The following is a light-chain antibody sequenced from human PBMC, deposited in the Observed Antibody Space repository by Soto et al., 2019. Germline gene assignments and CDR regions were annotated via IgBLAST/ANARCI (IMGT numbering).Light chain of an antibody. CDR1: SSDVGGYNY. Sequence: QSALTQPASVSGSPGQSITISCTGTSSDVGGYNYVSCYQQHPGKAPKLMIYEVSYRPSGVSNRSSGSKSGNTASLTISGLQAEEEADYYCSSYTSTTTIFGTGTKLTVL. V-gene: IGLV2-14*01. J-gene: IGLJ1*01. CDR2: EVS. CDR3: SSYTSTTTI.